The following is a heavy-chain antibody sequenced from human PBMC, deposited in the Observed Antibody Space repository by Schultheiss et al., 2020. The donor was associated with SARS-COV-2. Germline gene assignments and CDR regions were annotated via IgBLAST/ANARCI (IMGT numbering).Heavy chain of an antibody. V-gene: IGHV4-59*01. D-gene: IGHD3-22*01. J-gene: IGHJ6*02. CDR2: IYYSGST. CDR3: ARDRNYDSSGYYYYYGMDV. Sequence: SETLSLTCTVSGGSISSYYWTWIRQPPGKGLEWIGYIYYSGSTNYNPSLKSRVTISVDTSKNQFSLKLSSVTAADTAVYYCARDRNYDSSGYYYYYGMDVWGQGTTVTVSS. CDR1: GGSISSYY.